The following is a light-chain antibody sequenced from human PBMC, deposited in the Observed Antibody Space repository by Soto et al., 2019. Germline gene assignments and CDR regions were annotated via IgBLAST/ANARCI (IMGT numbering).Light chain of an antibody. CDR1: QSVSSN. J-gene: IGKJ4*01. V-gene: IGKV3-15*01. CDR3: QQYNTWLT. Sequence: EIVMTQSPATLSVYPGERATLSCRASQSVSSNLAWYQQKPGQAPRLLIYGASTRATGIAVRFSGSGSGTEFTLTISSLQSEDFAVYYCQQYNTWLTFGGGTKVEI. CDR2: GAS.